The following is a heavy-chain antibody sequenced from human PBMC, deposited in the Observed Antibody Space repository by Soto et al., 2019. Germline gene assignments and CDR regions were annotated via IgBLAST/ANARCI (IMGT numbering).Heavy chain of an antibody. Sequence: SGATLVNPTQTLTLTCTFSGFSLSTSGMCVSWIRQPPGKALEWLAGSDWDDDKYYSTSLKTRLTISKDTSKNQVVLTMTNMDPVHPATSYCARDSVALYYYYGMDVWGQGTTVTVSS. V-gene: IGHV2-70*11. CDR1: GFSLSTSGMC. J-gene: IGHJ6*02. CDR2: SDWDDDK. D-gene: IGHD2-21*01. CDR3: ARDSVALYYYYGMDV.